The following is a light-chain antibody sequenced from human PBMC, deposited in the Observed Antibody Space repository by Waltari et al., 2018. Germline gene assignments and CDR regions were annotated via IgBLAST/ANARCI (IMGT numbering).Light chain of an antibody. CDR1: YDILFL. CDR3: QHYQNFSRA. J-gene: IGKJ1*01. Sequence: IQVTQSPSTLSASVGDSVTMTCRASYDILFLLAWYQQKPGRAPKLLIYDASQLESGVPSRFSGSESGKDFTLTITSLQPDDVATYYCQHYQNFSRAFGQGTKVEI. CDR2: DAS. V-gene: IGKV1-5*01.